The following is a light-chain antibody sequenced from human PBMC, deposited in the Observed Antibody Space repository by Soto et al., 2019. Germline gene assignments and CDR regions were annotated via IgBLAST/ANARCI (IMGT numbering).Light chain of an antibody. J-gene: IGKJ2*01. CDR2: GAS. Sequence: EIVMTQSPATLSVSPGERATLSCRASQSVSSNLAWYQQKPGQAPRLLIYGASTRATGIPARFSGSGSGTEFTLTISSLQSEDFAVYYSQQYNNWHPGYTFGQGTKVDIX. V-gene: IGKV3-15*01. CDR1: QSVSSN. CDR3: QQYNNWHPGYT.